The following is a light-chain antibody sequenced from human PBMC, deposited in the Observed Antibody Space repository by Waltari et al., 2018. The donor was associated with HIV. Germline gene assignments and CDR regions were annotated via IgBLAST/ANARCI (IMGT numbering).Light chain of an antibody. J-gene: IGLJ3*02. CDR2: ANT. Sequence: QSVLTQPPSVSGAPGQTVTISCTGSSSNIEAAYDVHWYQQVPGTAPKLLLYANTNRPSGVPDRFSGSKSGTSASLAISGLQTEDEADYYCQSYVSSVNVVFGGGTRVTVL. V-gene: IGLV1-40*01. CDR3: QSYVSSVNVV. CDR1: SSNIEAAYD.